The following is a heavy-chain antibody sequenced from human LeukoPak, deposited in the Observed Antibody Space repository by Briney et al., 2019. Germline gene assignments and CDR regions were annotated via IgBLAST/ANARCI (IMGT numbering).Heavy chain of an antibody. CDR2: ISWNSGSI. CDR3: ARAYCGGDCSPG. D-gene: IGHD2-21*02. Sequence: GGSLRLSCAASGFTFDDYAMHWVRQAPGKGLEWVSGISWNSGSIGYADSVKGRFTISRDNAKNSLYLQMNSLRAEDTAVYYCARAYCGGDCSPGWGQGTLVTVSS. CDR1: GFTFDDYA. V-gene: IGHV3-9*01. J-gene: IGHJ4*02.